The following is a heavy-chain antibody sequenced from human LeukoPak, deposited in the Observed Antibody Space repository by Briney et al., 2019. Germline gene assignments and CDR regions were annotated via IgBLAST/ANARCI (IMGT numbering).Heavy chain of an antibody. D-gene: IGHD3-3*01. Sequence: GGSLRLSCAASGFSSYMSWVRQAPGKGLEWVSVFYSGGTTYYADSIKGRFTVSRDNSKNTLCLQMNSLRAEDTAVYYCAKDPVNSYDFWSGYLPVDYWGQGTLVTVSS. V-gene: IGHV3-53*01. CDR2: FYSGGTT. CDR1: GFSSY. J-gene: IGHJ4*02. CDR3: AKDPVNSYDFWSGYLPVDY.